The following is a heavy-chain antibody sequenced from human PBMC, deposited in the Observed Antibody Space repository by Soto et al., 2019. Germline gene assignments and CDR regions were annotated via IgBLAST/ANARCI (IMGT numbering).Heavy chain of an antibody. D-gene: IGHD5-12*01. CDR2: ISWNSGRI. Sequence: EVQLVESGGGLVQPGRSLRLSCAASGFTFDDYGMHWVRQAPGKGLEWVSGISWNSGRIGYADSVQGRFTISRDSAKNSLELPMNSLSSEDTTLSYCAKARRVATIGDDYFDYWGQGTLVTFSS. J-gene: IGHJ4*02. CDR3: AKARRVATIGDDYFDY. CDR1: GFTFDDYG. V-gene: IGHV3-9*01.